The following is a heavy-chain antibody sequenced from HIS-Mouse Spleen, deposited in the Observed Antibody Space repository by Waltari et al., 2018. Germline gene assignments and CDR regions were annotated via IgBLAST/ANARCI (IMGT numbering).Heavy chain of an antibody. CDR2: ISSSGSTI. V-gene: IGHV3-11*01. J-gene: IGHJ3*02. CDR1: GFTFSDYY. Sequence: QVQLVESGGGLVKPGGSLRLSCAASGFTFSDYYMSWIRQAPGKGVEWVSYISSSGSTIYYADSVKGRFTISRDNAKNSLYLQMNSLRAEDTAVYYCARKDIVVVPAAMGGAFDIWGQGTMVTVSS. CDR3: ARKDIVVVPAAMGGAFDI. D-gene: IGHD2-2*01.